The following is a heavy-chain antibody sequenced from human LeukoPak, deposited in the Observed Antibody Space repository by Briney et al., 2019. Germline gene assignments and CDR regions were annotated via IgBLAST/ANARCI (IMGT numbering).Heavy chain of an antibody. V-gene: IGHV4-34*01. CDR3: ARLGWGIPSAIQYQYSAMDV. CDR2: INHSGNT. Sequence: PSETLSLTCAVYGGSLNGYWWSWIRQSPGKGLEWIGEINHSGNTRYNPPLKSRVTISLDTSNYQFSLKLTSVTAADTAVYYCARLGWGIPSAIQYQYSAMDVWGQGTTVTVTS. D-gene: IGHD2-2*02. CDR1: GGSLNGYW. J-gene: IGHJ6*02.